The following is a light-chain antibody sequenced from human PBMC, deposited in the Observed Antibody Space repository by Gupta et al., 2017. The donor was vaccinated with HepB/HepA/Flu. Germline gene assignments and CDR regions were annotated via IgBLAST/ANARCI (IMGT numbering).Light chain of an antibody. CDR3: CSYAGSYTFYV. CDR2: DVS. CDR1: SSYVVGYNY. Sequence: QSALTQPRSVSGSTGQPVTISCTVTSSYVVGYNYVSWYQHHTGKAPELMIYDVSKRPSGVPDRFSGSKSGNTASLTISGLQAEDEADYYCCSYAGSYTFYVFGTGTKVTVL. V-gene: IGLV2-11*01. J-gene: IGLJ1*01.